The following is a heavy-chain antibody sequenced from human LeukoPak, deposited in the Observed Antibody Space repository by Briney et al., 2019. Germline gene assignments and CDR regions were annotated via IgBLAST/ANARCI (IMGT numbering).Heavy chain of an antibody. CDR2: ISSSSSTI. V-gene: IGHV3-48*01. D-gene: IGHD2-2*02. J-gene: IGHJ3*02. CDR3: ARAPLNPLWEDIVVVPAAIRGAFDI. Sequence: GGSLRLSCAASGFTFSNAWMSWVRQAPGKGLEWVSYISSSSSTIYYADSVKGRFTISRDNAKNSLYLQMNSLRAEDTAVYYCARAPLNPLWEDIVVVPAAIRGAFDIWGQGTMVTVSS. CDR1: GFTFSNAW.